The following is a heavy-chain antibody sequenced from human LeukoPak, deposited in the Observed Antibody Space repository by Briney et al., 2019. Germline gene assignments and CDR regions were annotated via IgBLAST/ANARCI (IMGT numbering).Heavy chain of an antibody. V-gene: IGHV3-23*01. CDR3: ARGEAAVVTAIDGIDY. CDR1: GFTFSSYA. CDR2: ISGSGGST. Sequence: GGSLRLSCAASGFTFSSYAMSWVRQAPGKGLEWVSAISGSGGSTYSADSVKGRFTISRDNSKNTLYLQMNSLRAEDTAVYYCARGEAAVVTAIDGIDYWGQGTLVTVSS. D-gene: IGHD2-21*02. J-gene: IGHJ4*02.